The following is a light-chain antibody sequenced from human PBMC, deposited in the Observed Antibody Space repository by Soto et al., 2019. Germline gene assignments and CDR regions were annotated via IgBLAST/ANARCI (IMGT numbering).Light chain of an antibody. CDR1: SSDVGAYKY. CDR2: EAT. CDR3: SSYSSSGTLVL. V-gene: IGLV2-14*01. J-gene: IGLJ2*01. Sequence: QSALTQPASVSGSPGQSITISCTGTSSDVGAYKYVSWYQQHPGKAPKLMIYEATKRPSGVSNRFSGSKSGNTASLTISGLQTEHGDEYYCSSYSSSGTLVLFGVGTKVTVL.